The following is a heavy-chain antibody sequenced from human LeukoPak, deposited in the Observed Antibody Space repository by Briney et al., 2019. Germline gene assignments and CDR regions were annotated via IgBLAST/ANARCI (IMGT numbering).Heavy chain of an antibody. CDR3: ARDQVGVGASYFDY. V-gene: IGHV4-59*01. J-gene: IGHJ4*02. Sequence: TISVDTSKNQFSLKLSSVTAADTAVYYCARDQVGVGASYFDYWGQGTLVTVSS. D-gene: IGHD1-26*01.